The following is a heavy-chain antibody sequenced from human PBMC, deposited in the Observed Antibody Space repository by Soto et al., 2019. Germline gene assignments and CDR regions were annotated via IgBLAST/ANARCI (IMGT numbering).Heavy chain of an antibody. J-gene: IGHJ5*02. Sequence: EVQLLESGGGVVQPGGSLRLSCAASASTFSSYAMGWVRQAPGKGLDWVSTISASGGSTYYADSVKGRFTISRDNSKNTLYLQMSTLGTDDTAIYYCATVPHDYGNSNWFDPWGQGTLVTVSP. V-gene: IGHV3-23*01. CDR3: ATVPHDYGNSNWFDP. D-gene: IGHD4-17*01. CDR2: ISASGGST. CDR1: ASTFSSYA.